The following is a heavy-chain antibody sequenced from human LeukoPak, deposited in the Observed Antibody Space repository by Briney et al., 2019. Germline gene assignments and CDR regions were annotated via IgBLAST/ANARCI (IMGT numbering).Heavy chain of an antibody. V-gene: IGHV3-48*03. J-gene: IGHJ4*02. Sequence: PGGSLRLSCADSGLTFSSYEMNWVRQAPGKGLEWVSSISSSGSTIYYTDSVKGRFTISRDNAKNSLYLQMNSLRAEDTAVYYCARRGRYGDYVGYWGQRTLVTVSS. CDR3: ARRGRYGDYVGY. CDR1: GLTFSSYE. D-gene: IGHD4-17*01. CDR2: ISSSGSTI.